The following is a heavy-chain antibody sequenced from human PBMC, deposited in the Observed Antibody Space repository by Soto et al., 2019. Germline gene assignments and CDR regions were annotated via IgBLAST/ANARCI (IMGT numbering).Heavy chain of an antibody. V-gene: IGHV3-23*01. J-gene: IGHJ4*02. CDR3: AKLVYYGAWRVNFDY. CDR1: GFTFRDYA. D-gene: IGHD4-17*01. Sequence: EVHMLESGGGLVQTGGSLVLACAASGFTFRDYAMSWVRQSPGKGAEWVSAIGPTGVATNYAGSVKGRFTVSRDDSRNTLWRLVSGLRAEDTAVYYCAKLVYYGAWRVNFDYWGQGTLVTVSS. CDR2: IGPTGVAT.